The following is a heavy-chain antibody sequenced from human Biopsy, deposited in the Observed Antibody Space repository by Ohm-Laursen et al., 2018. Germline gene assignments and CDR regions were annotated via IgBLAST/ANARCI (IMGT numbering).Heavy chain of an antibody. D-gene: IGHD3-10*01. CDR3: ARKLWLGEAAGWGHYFES. V-gene: IGHV2-70D*14. CDR1: GLPLNTNGMR. CDR2: LYCDDDK. J-gene: IGHJ4*02. Sequence: TQTLTLTRTFSGLPLNTNGMRVSRIRQSPGKALERLARLYCDDDKFYSASLRIRLTFSKDTSKNQVVLTMTNMHPVDAATYYCARKLWLGEAAGWGHYFESWGQGTLVTVSS.